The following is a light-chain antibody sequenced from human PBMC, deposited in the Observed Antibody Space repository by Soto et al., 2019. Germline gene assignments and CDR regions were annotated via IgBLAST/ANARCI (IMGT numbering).Light chain of an antibody. CDR3: QQRSNWSWT. CDR2: DAS. V-gene: IGKV3-11*01. Sequence: EIVLTQSPATLSLFPGERATLSCSASQSVSSYLAWYQQKPGQAPRLLIYDASNRATGIPARFSGSGSGTDFTLTISSLEPEDFAVYYCQQRSNWSWTFGQGTKVDIK. J-gene: IGKJ1*01. CDR1: QSVSSY.